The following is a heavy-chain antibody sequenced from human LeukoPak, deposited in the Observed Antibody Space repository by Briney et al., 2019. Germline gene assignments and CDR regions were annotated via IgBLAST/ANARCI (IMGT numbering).Heavy chain of an antibody. J-gene: IGHJ3*02. CDR3: AKGELILHSVCAFDI. V-gene: IGHV3-23*01. Sequence: PGGSLRLSCAASGFTFSSHAMTWVRQASGKGLEWVSAISGSGGSTYYADSVKGRFTISRDNSKNTLYLQMNSLRAEDTAVYYCAKGELILHSVCAFDIWGQGTMVTVSS. CDR1: GFTFSSHA. CDR2: ISGSGGST. D-gene: IGHD2/OR15-2a*01.